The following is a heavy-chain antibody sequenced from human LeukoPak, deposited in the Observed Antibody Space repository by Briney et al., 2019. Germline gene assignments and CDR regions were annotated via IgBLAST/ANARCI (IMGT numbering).Heavy chain of an antibody. V-gene: IGHV2-5*01. Sequence: ASGPTLVNPTQTLTLTCTFSGFSLSTSGVGVCWIRQPPGKTLEWLALIYWHDDKPYSPSLKSRLTITKDTSKNQVVLTMTNMDPVDTATYYCALLGYCSSTSCYRSFDYWGQGTLVTVSS. CDR2: IYWHDDK. CDR1: GFSLSTSGVG. J-gene: IGHJ4*02. CDR3: ALLGYCSSTSCYRSFDY. D-gene: IGHD2-2*02.